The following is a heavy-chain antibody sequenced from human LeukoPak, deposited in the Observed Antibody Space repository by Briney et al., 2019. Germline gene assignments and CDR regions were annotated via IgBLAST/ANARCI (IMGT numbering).Heavy chain of an antibody. CDR2: FYTSGST. J-gene: IGHJ5*02. Sequence: SQTLSLTCTVSGGSINSGSYYWSWIRQPAGKGLEWIGRFYTSGSTNYNPSLKSRVTISVDTPKNQFSLKLSSVTAADTAVYYCARLEVGAERNSNWFDPWGQGTLVTVSS. V-gene: IGHV4-61*02. CDR3: ARLEVGAERNSNWFDP. D-gene: IGHD1-26*01. CDR1: GGSINSGSYY.